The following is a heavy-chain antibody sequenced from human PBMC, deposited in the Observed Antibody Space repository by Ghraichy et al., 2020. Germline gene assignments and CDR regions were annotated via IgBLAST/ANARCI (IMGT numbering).Heavy chain of an antibody. CDR1: GFTFSSYS. Sequence: AGSLNISCAASGFTFSSYSMNWVRQAPGKGLEWVSYISSSSSTIYYADSVKGRFTISRDNAKNSLYLQMNSLRDEDTAVYYCARDSELEPHNAGAFDIWGQGTMVTVSS. CDR2: ISSSSSTI. CDR3: ARDSELEPHNAGAFDI. V-gene: IGHV3-48*02. D-gene: IGHD1-14*01. J-gene: IGHJ3*02.